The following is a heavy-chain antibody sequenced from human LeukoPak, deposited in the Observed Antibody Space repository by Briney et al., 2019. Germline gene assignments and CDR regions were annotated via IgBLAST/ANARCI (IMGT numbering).Heavy chain of an antibody. CDR3: ARGGSDYGDYVFDY. V-gene: IGHV1-69*13. J-gene: IGHJ4*02. CDR1: GGTFSSYA. Sequence: GASVKVSCKASGGTFSSYAISWVRQAPGQGLEWMGGIIPIFGTANYAQKFQGRVTITADESTSTAYMELSSLRTEDTAVYYCARGGSDYGDYVFDYWGQGTLVTVSS. D-gene: IGHD4-17*01. CDR2: IIPIFGTA.